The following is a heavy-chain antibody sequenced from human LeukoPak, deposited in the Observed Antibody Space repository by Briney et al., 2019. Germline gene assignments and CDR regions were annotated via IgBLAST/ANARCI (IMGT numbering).Heavy chain of an antibody. D-gene: IGHD1-26*01. CDR3: ATENSASYYGYFDS. CDR1: GFTFSGYG. V-gene: IGHV3-33*01. J-gene: IGHJ4*03. CDR2: IWYDGSNK. Sequence: GRSLRLSCAASGFTFSGYGMHCVRQAPGKGLEWVAVIWYDGSNKYYADSVKGRFTISRDNSKKTLYLQMNSLRADDTAVYYCATENSASYYGYFDSSGQGTLVTVSS.